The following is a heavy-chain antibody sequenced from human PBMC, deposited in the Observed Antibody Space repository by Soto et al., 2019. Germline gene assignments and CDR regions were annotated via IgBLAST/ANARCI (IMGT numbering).Heavy chain of an antibody. D-gene: IGHD2-2*01. J-gene: IGHJ6*02. CDR2: FVPLYDTS. CDR3: ATKSDVVALPIEGFYYGLDV. CDR1: GGSFSNYA. Sequence: QVQLVQSGAEVKKSGSSVKVSCKASGGSFSNYAISWVRQAPGQGLEWMGGFVPLYDTSNFAQRFRGRVKMTADESSSTAYMELRSLKSEDTAVYYCATKSDVVALPIEGFYYGLDVWGQGTTVTVSS. V-gene: IGHV1-69*01.